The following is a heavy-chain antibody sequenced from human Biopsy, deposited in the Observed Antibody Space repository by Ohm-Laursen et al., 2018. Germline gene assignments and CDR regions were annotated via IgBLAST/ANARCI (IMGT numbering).Heavy chain of an antibody. J-gene: IGHJ1*01. CDR1: GGSFTGHY. D-gene: IGHD4-23*01. CDR3: ARGSNEYGGLYFPH. Sequence: SETLSLTCTVSGGSFTGHYWSWIRQPPGKGLEWIGHISHTGYTSYKSSLKSRVTISLDTSRKHFSLRLTSLAAADTAVYYCARGSNEYGGLYFPHWGQGTLVTASS. CDR2: ISHTGYT. V-gene: IGHV4-59*11.